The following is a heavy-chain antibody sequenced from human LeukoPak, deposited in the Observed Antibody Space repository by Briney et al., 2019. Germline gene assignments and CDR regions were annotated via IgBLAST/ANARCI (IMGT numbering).Heavy chain of an antibody. CDR1: GGTFSSYA. Sequence: SVKVSCKASGGTFSSYAISWVRQAPGQGLEWMGGIIPIFGTANYAQKFQGRVTITADESTSTAYMELSSLRSEDTAVYYCVRGTLYVGEVAFDIWGQGTMVTVSS. V-gene: IGHV1-69*13. CDR2: IIPIFGTA. CDR3: VRGTLYVGEVAFDI. D-gene: IGHD3-10*01. J-gene: IGHJ3*02.